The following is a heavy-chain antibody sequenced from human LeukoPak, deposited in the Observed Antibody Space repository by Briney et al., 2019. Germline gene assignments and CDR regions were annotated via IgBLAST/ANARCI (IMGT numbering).Heavy chain of an antibody. CDR3: TRDRGDYVSFDP. CDR2: IRSKAYGGKT. D-gene: IGHD4-17*01. CDR1: GFTFGDYA. J-gene: IGHJ5*02. V-gene: IGHV3-49*04. Sequence: SLTLSCTASGFTFGDYAMSWVRQAPGKGLVWLGFIRSKAYGGKTEYAESVKGRFTISTDDSKSIAYLQMNSLKTEDTAVYYCTRDRGDYVSFDPWGQGTLVTVSS.